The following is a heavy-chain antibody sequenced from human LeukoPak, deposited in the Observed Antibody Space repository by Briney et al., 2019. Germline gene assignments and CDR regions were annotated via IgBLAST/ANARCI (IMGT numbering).Heavy chain of an antibody. J-gene: IGHJ6*03. CDR1: GFIFSQYW. CDR3: ARSGRGVDSFYFYMDV. CDR2: IKHDGSEKQDGSEK. Sequence: GSLRLSCAASGFIFSQYWMSWVRQAPGKGLEWVANIKHDGSEKQDGSEKNYVDSVKGRFIISRDNAKNSLYLQMNSLRAEDTAVYYCARSGRGVDSFYFYMDVWGKGTTVTVSS. D-gene: IGHD3-10*01. V-gene: IGHV3-7*01.